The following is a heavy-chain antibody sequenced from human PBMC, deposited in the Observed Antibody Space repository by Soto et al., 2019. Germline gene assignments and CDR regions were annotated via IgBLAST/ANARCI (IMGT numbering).Heavy chain of an antibody. V-gene: IGHV3-21*01. J-gene: IGHJ4*02. D-gene: IGHD5-12*01. CDR2: ISSSSSYI. CDR1: GFTFSSYS. Sequence: GGSLRLSCAASGFTFSSYSMNWVRQAPGKGLEWVSSISSSSSYIYYADSVKGRFTISRDNAKNSLYLQMNSLRAEDTAVYYCAGDSGYDFGTDYWGQGTLVTVSS. CDR3: AGDSGYDFGTDY.